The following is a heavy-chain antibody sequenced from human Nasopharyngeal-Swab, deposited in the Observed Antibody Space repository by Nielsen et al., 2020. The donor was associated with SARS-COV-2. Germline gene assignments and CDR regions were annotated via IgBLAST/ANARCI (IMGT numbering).Heavy chain of an antibody. J-gene: IGHJ5*02. Sequence: SETLSLTCAVYGGSFSGYYWSWIRQHPGKGLEWIGYIYYSGSTYYNPSFKSRVTISVDTSKNQFSLKLSSVTAADTAVYYCARLNGIAAAGTGWFDPWGQGTLVTVSS. D-gene: IGHD6-13*01. CDR2: IYYSGST. CDR1: GGSFSGYY. V-gene: IGHV4-31*11. CDR3: ARLNGIAAAGTGWFDP.